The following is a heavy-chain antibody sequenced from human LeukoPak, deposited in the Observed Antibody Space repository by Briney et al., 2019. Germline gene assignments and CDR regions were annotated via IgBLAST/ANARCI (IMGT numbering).Heavy chain of an antibody. CDR1: GGSISSYY. V-gene: IGHV4-59*08. CDR3: ARHSENYFYFDY. Sequence: KTSETLSLTCTVSGGSISSYYWSWIRQPPGKGLEWIGYIYYSGSTNYNPSLKSRVTISVDTSKNQFSLKLSSVTAADTAVYYCARHSENYFYFDYWGQGTLVTVSS. J-gene: IGHJ4*02. D-gene: IGHD1-26*01. CDR2: IYYSGST.